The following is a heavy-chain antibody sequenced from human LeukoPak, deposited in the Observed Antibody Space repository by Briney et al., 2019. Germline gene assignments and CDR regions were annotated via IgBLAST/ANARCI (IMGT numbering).Heavy chain of an antibody. CDR1: GGTFSSYA. D-gene: IGHD2-2*01. Sequence: VASVKVSCKASGGTFSSYAISWVRQAPGQGLEWMGWINPNSGGTNYAQKFQGRVTMTRDTSISTAYMELSRLRSDDTAVYYCAREALGVVPAAINYWGQGTLVTVSS. V-gene: IGHV1-2*02. CDR3: AREALGVVPAAINY. J-gene: IGHJ4*02. CDR2: INPNSGGT.